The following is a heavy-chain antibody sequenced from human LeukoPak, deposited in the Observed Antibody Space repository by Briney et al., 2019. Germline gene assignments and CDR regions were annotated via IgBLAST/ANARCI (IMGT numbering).Heavy chain of an antibody. D-gene: IGHD5-18*01. Sequence: SETLSLTCTGSGASMSHGFNYWGWIRQPPGKGLEWIGSIFFTGPTYYNPSLQSRLTISADSSKNQFSLRVTSVIAADTALYYCARQHNTARVGAFDVWGQGTMVVVSS. CDR1: GASMSHGFNY. CDR3: ARQHNTARVGAFDV. V-gene: IGHV4-39*01. J-gene: IGHJ3*01. CDR2: IFFTGPT.